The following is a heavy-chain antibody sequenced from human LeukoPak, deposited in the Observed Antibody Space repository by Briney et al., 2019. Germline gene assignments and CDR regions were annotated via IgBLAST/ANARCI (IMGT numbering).Heavy chain of an antibody. J-gene: IGHJ4*02. Sequence: SETLSLTCTVSGGSISSYYWSWIRQPPGKGLEWIGYIYYSGSTNYNPSLKSRVTISVDTSKNQFSLKLSSVTAADTAVYYCAREYAHYGILTGYSPEYYFDYWGQGTLVTVSS. CDR3: AREYAHYGILTGYSPEYYFDY. D-gene: IGHD3-9*01. V-gene: IGHV4-59*01. CDR2: IYYSGST. CDR1: GGSISSYY.